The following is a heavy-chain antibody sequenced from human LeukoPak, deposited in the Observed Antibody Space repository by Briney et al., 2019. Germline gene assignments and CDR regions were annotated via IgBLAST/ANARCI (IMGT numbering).Heavy chain of an antibody. V-gene: IGHV3-23*01. J-gene: IGHJ4*02. D-gene: IGHD4-17*01. CDR1: GFTFSSYA. Sequence: GGSLRLSCAASGFTFSSYAMGWVRQAPGKGLEWVSGTSDSGDSTNYADSVKGRFTISRDKSKNTLYLQMNSLRAEDTAVYYCAIVTNQIDYWGQGTLVTVSS. CDR2: TSDSGDST. CDR3: AIVTNQIDY.